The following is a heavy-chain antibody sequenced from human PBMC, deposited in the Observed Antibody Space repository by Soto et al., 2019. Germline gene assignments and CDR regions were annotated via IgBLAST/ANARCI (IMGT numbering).Heavy chain of an antibody. D-gene: IGHD5-12*01. V-gene: IGHV1-69*13. CDR2: IIPIFGTA. CDR3: ARESVATICYFDY. CDR1: GGTFSSYA. Sequence: RASVKVSCKASGGTFSSYAISWVRQAPGQGLEWMGGIIPIFGTANYAQKFQGRVTITADESTSTAYMELSSLRSEDTAVYYCARESVATICYFDYWGQGTLVTVSS. J-gene: IGHJ4*02.